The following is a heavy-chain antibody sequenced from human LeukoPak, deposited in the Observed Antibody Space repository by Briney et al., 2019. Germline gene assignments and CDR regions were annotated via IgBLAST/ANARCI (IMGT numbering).Heavy chain of an antibody. V-gene: IGHV3-53*05. D-gene: IGHD3/OR15-3a*01. Sequence: GGSLRLSCAASGFAVSNKFMYWVRQAPGKGLEWVSVIRVGDVTHYADSVKGRFTTSRDSSKNTLFLQMNSLGAEDTGVYYCARDADWSPFYWGQGTLVTVSS. CDR2: IRVGDVT. CDR1: GFAVSNKF. CDR3: ARDADWSPFY. J-gene: IGHJ4*02.